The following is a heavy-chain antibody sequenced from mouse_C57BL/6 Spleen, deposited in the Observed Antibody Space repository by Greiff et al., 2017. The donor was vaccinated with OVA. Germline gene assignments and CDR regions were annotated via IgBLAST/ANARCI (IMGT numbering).Heavy chain of an antibody. V-gene: IGHV1-82*01. J-gene: IGHJ4*01. Sequence: QVQLKESGPELVKPGASVKISCKASGYAFSSSWMNWVKQRPGKGLEWIGRIYPGDGDTNYNGKFKGKATLTADKSSSTAYMQLSSLTSEDSAVYFCARWGEGEMDYWGQGTSVTVAS. CDR1: GYAFSSSW. CDR3: ARWGEGEMDY. CDR2: IYPGDGDT.